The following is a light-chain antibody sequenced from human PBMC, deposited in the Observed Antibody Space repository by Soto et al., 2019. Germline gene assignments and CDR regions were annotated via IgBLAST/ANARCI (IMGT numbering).Light chain of an antibody. CDR1: SSDVGGYNY. V-gene: IGLV2-8*01. CDR3: SSYAGSNNYV. J-gene: IGLJ1*01. CDR2: EVS. Sequence: QSVLTQPPSASGSPGQSVTISCTGTSSDVGGYNYVSWYQQHPDKAPKLMIYEVSERPSGVPDRFSGSKSGNTASLTVSGLQAEDEADYYCSSYAGSNNYVFGTGTKLTVL.